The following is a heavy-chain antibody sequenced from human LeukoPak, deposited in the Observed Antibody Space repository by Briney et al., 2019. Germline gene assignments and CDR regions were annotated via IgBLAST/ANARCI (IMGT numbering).Heavy chain of an antibody. CDR1: GYTFTSYD. CDR2: INPNSGGT. CDR3: ARVEGIQLWSTGDY. Sequence: ASVKVSCKASGYTFTSYDINWVRQAPGQGLEWMGRINPNSGGTNYAQKFQGRVTMTRDTSISTAYMELSRLRSDDTAVYYCARVEGIQLWSTGDYWDQGTLVTVSS. V-gene: IGHV1-2*06. D-gene: IGHD5-18*01. J-gene: IGHJ4*02.